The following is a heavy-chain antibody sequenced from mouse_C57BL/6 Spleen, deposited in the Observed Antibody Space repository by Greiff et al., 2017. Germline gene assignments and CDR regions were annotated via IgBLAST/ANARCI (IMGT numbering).Heavy chain of an antibody. CDR3: TRDVDSAWFAY. D-gene: IGHD3-1*01. CDR1: GFTFSSYA. V-gene: IGHV5-9-1*02. J-gene: IGHJ3*01. CDR2: ISSGGDYI. Sequence: VQLKESGEGLVKPGGSLKLSCAASGFTFSSYAMSWVRQTPEKRLEWVAYISSGGDYIYYADTVKGRFTISRDNARNTLYLQMSSLKSEDTAMYYCTRDVDSAWFAYWGQGTLVTVSA.